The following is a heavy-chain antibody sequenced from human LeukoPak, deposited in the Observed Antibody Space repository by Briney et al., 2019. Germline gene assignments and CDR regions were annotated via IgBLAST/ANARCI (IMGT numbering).Heavy chain of an antibody. CDR1: GDSVSSYCAA. V-gene: IGHV6-1*01. CDR3: ARSRNKYFDL. Sequence: SQTLSLTCAISGDSVSSYCAAWNWIRLSPSRGLEWLGRTYYRSKWFNDYAVSVNSPITINADTSKNQFSLQLNSVTPEDTAVYYCARSRNKYFDLWGRGTLVTVSS. J-gene: IGHJ2*01. CDR2: TYYRSKWFN.